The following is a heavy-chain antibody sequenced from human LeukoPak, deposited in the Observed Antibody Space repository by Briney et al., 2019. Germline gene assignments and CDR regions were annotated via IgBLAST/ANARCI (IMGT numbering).Heavy chain of an antibody. CDR2: ISGSGGST. J-gene: IGHJ5*02. CDR1: GFTFSSYA. Sequence: PGGSLRLSCAASGFTFSSYAMSWVRQAPGKGLEWVSAISGSGGSTYYADSVKGRFTISRDNSKNTLYLQMNSLKTEDTGVYYCTTDGGVFTHHWGQGTLVTVSS. V-gene: IGHV3-23*01. D-gene: IGHD2-8*02. CDR3: TTDGGVFTHH.